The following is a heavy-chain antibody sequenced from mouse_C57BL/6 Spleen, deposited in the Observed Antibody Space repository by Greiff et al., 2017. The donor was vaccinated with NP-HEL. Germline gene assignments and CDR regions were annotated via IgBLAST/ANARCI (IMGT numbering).Heavy chain of an antibody. V-gene: IGHV1-52*01. CDR3: ARGYYGGYFDV. CDR2: IDPSDSET. J-gene: IGHJ1*03. D-gene: IGHD1-1*01. CDR1: GYTFTSYW. Sequence: VQLQQPGAELVRPGSSVKLSCKASGYTFTSYWMHWVKQRPIQGLEWIGNIDPSDSETHYNQKFKDKATLTVDKSSSTAYMQLSSLTSEDSAVYYCARGYYGGYFDVWGTGTTVTVSS.